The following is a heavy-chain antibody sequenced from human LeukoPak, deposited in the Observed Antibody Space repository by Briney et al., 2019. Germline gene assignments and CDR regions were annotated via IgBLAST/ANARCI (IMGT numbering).Heavy chain of an antibody. J-gene: IGHJ4*02. CDR1: GFTFSDYY. D-gene: IGHD1-26*01. CDR2: ISGSSSYT. CDR3: ASGGSYSPFDY. V-gene: IGHV3-11*06. Sequence: PGGSLRLSCAASGFTFSDYYMNWIRQAPGKGLEWVSYISGSSSYTNYADSVKGRFTISRDNAKNSLYLQMNSLRAEDTAVYYCASGGSYSPFDYWGQGTLVTVSS.